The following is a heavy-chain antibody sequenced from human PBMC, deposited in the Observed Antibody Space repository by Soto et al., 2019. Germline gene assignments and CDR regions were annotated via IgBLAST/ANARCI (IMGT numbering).Heavy chain of an antibody. J-gene: IGHJ6*02. D-gene: IGHD1-26*01. V-gene: IGHV3-23*01. CDR3: AKSLQVGGSYYYYYYGMDV. CDR2: ISGSGGST. CDR1: GFTFSSYA. Sequence: EVQLLESGGGLVQPGGSLRLSCAASGFTFSSYAMSWVRQAPGKGLEWVSAISGSGGSTYYADSVKGRFTISRDKSKNTLYLQMNSLRAEDTAVYYCAKSLQVGGSYYYYYYGMDVWGQGTTVTVSS.